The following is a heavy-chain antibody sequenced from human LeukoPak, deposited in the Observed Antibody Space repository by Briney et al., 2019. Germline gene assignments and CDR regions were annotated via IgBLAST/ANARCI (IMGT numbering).Heavy chain of an antibody. J-gene: IGHJ4*02. CDR3: ATPPYSSGWRTFDY. Sequence: ASVEVSCKASGYTFTSYDINWVRQATGQGLEWMGWMNPNSGNTGYAQKFQGRVTMTRNTSISTAYMELSSLRSEDTAVYYCATPPYSSGWRTFDYWGQGTLVTVSS. V-gene: IGHV1-8*01. CDR1: GYTFTSYD. D-gene: IGHD6-19*01. CDR2: MNPNSGNT.